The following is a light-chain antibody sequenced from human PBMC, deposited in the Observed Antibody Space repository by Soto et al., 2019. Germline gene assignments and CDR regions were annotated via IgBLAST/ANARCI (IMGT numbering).Light chain of an antibody. CDR2: DNN. Sequence: QSVLTQPPSVSAAPRQKVTISCSGSSSNIGNYYVSWYQQFPGTAPKLLIYDNNKRPSGIPDRFSGSRSGNTASLTISGLQAEDEADYYCSSYTSSSPLVFGTGTKVTVL. CDR3: SSYTSSSPLV. CDR1: SSNIGNYY. V-gene: IGLV1-51*01. J-gene: IGLJ1*01.